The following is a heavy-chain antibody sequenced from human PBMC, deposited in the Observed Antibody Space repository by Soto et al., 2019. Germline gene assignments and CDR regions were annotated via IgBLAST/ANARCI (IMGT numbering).Heavy chain of an antibody. D-gene: IGHD3-22*01. V-gene: IGHV4-39*01. Sequence: SETLSLTCTVSGGSISSSSYYWGWIRQPPGKGLEWIGSIYYSGSTYYNPSLKSRVTISVDTSKNQFSLKLSSVTAADTAVYYCASLTMIATVDVWGQGTTVTVSS. CDR3: ASLTMIATVDV. CDR2: IYYSGST. CDR1: GGSISSSSYY. J-gene: IGHJ6*02.